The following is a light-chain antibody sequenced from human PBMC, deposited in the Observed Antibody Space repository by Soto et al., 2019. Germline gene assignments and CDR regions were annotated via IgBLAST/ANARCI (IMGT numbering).Light chain of an antibody. CDR3: QQYGSSPLT. CDR1: QSVSGDY. J-gene: IGKJ1*01. V-gene: IGKV3-20*01. Sequence: EIVLTRSPGTLSLSPGERATLSCRASQSVSGDYLVWYQQKPGQAPRLLIYGASYRATGIPDRFSGSGSGTDFTLTISRLEPEDFAVYYCQQYGSSPLTFGQGIKVDIK. CDR2: GAS.